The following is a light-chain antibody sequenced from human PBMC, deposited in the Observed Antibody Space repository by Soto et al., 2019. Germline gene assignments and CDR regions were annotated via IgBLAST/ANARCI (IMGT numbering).Light chain of an antibody. CDR3: CSYAGSSDVV. CDR1: SSDVGGYNY. Sequence: QSALTQPRSVSGSPGQSVTISCTGTSSDVGGYNYVSWYQHHPGKAPKLMIYDVSKRPSGVPDRFSGSKSGNTASLTISGLQAEDEADYYCCSYAGSSDVVFGGGTKLTVL. CDR2: DVS. V-gene: IGLV2-11*01. J-gene: IGLJ2*01.